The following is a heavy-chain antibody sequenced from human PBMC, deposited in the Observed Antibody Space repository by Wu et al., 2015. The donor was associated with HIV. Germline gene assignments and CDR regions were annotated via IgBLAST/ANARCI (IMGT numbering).Heavy chain of an antibody. V-gene: IGHV1-8*01. CDR3: ARGYIMITFGGVIASGWFDP. CDR1: GYTFTSYD. D-gene: IGHD3-16*02. J-gene: IGHJ5*02. Sequence: QVQLVQSGAEVKKPGASVKVSCKASGYTFTSYDINWVRQATGQGLEWMGWMNPNSGNTGYAQKFQGRVTMTRNTSISTAYMELSSLRSEDTAVYYCARGYIMITFGGVIASGWFDPGAREPWSPSPQ. CDR2: MNPNSGNT.